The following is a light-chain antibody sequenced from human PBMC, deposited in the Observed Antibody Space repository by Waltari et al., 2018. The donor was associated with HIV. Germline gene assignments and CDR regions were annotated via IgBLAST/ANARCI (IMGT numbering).Light chain of an antibody. J-gene: IGKJ1*01. CDR1: QSVSSN. V-gene: IGKV3-15*01. Sequence: EIVMTQSPATLSVSPGERATLSCRASQSVSSNLAWYQQKPGQAPRLLIYGASTRATVIPASFSGSGSGTEFTLTISSLQSEDFAVYYCQQYNNWPRTFGQGTKEEIK. CDR3: QQYNNWPRT. CDR2: GAS.